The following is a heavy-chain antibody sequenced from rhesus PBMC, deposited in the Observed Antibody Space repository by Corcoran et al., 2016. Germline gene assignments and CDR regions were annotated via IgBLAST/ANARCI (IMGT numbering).Heavy chain of an antibody. CDR2: VSGSSSSA. V-gene: IGHV4-65*01. CDR1: GGSVSSSYW. CDR3: AREPPRGGNFDY. J-gene: IGHJ4*01. D-gene: IGHD2-15*01. Sequence: QVQLQESGPGLVKPSETLSLTCAVSGGSVSSSYWWSWIRQPPGAGLEWIGYVSGSSSSAYSNPSLKSRVTISTDTSKNQFSLKLTSVTAADTAVYYCAREPPRGGNFDYWGQGVLVTVSS.